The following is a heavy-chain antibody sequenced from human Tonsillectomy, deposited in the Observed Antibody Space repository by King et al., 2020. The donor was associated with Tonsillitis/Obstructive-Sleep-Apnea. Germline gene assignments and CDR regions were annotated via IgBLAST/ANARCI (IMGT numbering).Heavy chain of an antibody. CDR3: ASVPCIAVTGPFDY. J-gene: IGHJ4*02. CDR1: GFTFSSYA. CDR2: ISGSGGTT. Sequence: VQLVESGGGLVQPGGSLRLSCAASGFTFSSYAMSWVRQAPGKGLEWVSAISGSGGTTYYADSVKGRFTISRDKSKNTLYLQMNSLRAEDTAVYYCASVPCIAVTGPFDYWGEGALLTVFS. V-gene: IGHV3-23*04. D-gene: IGHD6-19*01.